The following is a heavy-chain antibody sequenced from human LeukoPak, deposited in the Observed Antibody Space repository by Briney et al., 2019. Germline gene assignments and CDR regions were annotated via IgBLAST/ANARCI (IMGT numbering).Heavy chain of an antibody. V-gene: IGHV3-33*01. CDR3: AREKYFDWSPIDY. D-gene: IGHD3-9*01. CDR1: GFTFSSYG. Sequence: PGGSLRLSCGAAGFTFSSYGMNLVRQAPGKGLEWVAVIWYDGSKKYYADPVKGRFTISRDNSKNTLYLQMNSLRAEDTAVYYCAREKYFDWSPIDYWGQGILVIVSP. CDR2: IWYDGSKK. J-gene: IGHJ4*02.